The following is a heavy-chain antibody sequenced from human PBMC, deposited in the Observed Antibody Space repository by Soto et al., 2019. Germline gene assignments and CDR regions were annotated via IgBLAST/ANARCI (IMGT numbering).Heavy chain of an antibody. CDR1: GFTFSSYS. CDR3: AAVLYYYDSSGYSH. CDR2: ISSSSYI. D-gene: IGHD3-22*01. Sequence: VGSLRLSCAASGFTFSSYSMNWVRQAPGKGLEWVSSISSSSYIYYADSVKGRFTISRDNAKNSLYLQMNSLRAEDTAVYYCAAVLYYYDSSGYSHWGQGTLVTVSS. V-gene: IGHV3-21*01. J-gene: IGHJ4*02.